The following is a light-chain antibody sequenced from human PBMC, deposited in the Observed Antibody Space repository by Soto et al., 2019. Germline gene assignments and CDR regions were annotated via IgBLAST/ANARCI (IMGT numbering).Light chain of an antibody. Sequence: AIQMTQSPSSLSASVGDRVTITCRASQDIRNDLGWYQQKPGKTPKLLIFAASSLQSGVPSRFSGSGSGTDFTLTISNLQPEDFATYYCLQDFNYPWMFGQGTKVDIE. V-gene: IGKV1-6*01. CDR3: LQDFNYPWM. CDR2: AAS. CDR1: QDIRND. J-gene: IGKJ1*01.